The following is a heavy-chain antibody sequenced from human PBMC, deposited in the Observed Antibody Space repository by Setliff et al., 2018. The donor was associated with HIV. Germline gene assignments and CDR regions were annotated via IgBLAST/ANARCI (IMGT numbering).Heavy chain of an antibody. Sequence: ASVKVSCKASGFTFSDYYMHWVRQAPGQGLEWMGWVRPYNADKNYAQKFQGRVTMTSDTSIRTAYLELSGLTSDDTAIYYCARDRAYCSSGSCYRPLVYYFYYMDVWGTGTTVTVSS. CDR3: ARDRAYCSSGSCYRPLVYYFYYMDV. D-gene: IGHD2-15*01. CDR1: GFTFSDYY. CDR2: VRPYNADK. J-gene: IGHJ6*03. V-gene: IGHV1-2*02.